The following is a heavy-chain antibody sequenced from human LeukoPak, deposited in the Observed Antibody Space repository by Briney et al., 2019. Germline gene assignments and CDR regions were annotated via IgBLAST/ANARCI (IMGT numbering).Heavy chain of an antibody. CDR1: GFTFSDYY. CDR2: ISSSSSYT. Sequence: PGGSLRLSCAASGFTFSDYYMSWIRQAPGKGLEWVSYISSSSSYTNYADSVKGRFTISRDNAKNSLYPQMNSLRAEDTAVYYCARVGSGYGVDTAMAPEGSWGQGTLVTVSS. V-gene: IGHV3-11*05. CDR3: ARVGSGYGVDTAMAPEGS. D-gene: IGHD5-18*01. J-gene: IGHJ5*02.